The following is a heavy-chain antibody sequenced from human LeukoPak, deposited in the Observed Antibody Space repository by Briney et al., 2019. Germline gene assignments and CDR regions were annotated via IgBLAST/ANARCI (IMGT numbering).Heavy chain of an antibody. CDR2: IKQDGSEK. J-gene: IGHJ4*02. CDR3: AGGPSHYYDFDLDY. CDR1: GFTFSSCW. D-gene: IGHD3-22*01. Sequence: GGSLRLSCAASGFTFSSCWMSWVRQAPGKGLEWVANIKQDGSEKYYVDSVKGRFTISRDNAKNSLYLQMNSLRAEDTAVYYCAGGPSHYYDFDLDYWSQGTLVTVSS. V-gene: IGHV3-7*04.